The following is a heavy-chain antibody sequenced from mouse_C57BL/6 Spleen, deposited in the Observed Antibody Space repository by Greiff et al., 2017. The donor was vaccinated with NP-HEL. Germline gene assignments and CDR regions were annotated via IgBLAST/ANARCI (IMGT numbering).Heavy chain of an antibody. Sequence: EVKLQESGPGLVKPSQSLSLTCSVTGYSITSGYYWNWIRQFPGNKLEWMGYISYDGSNNYNPSLKNRISITRDTSKNQFFLKLNSVTTEDTATYYCARGALMDYWGQGTSVTVSS. V-gene: IGHV3-6*01. J-gene: IGHJ4*01. D-gene: IGHD3-1*01. CDR3: ARGALMDY. CDR2: ISYDGSN. CDR1: GYSITSGYY.